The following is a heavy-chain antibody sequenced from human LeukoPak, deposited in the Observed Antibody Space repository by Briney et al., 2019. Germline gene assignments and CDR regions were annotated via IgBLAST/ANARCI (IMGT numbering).Heavy chain of an antibody. CDR1: GFTVSSNS. Sequence: TGGSLRLSCTVSGFTVSSNSMSWVRQAPGKGLEWVSFIYSDNTHYSDSVKGRFTISRDNSKNTLYLQMNSLRAEDTAVYYCARVSWYYDFWSSYYMDVWGKGTTVTVSS. D-gene: IGHD3-3*01. CDR3: ARVSWYYDFWSSYYMDV. V-gene: IGHV3-53*01. CDR2: IYSDNT. J-gene: IGHJ6*03.